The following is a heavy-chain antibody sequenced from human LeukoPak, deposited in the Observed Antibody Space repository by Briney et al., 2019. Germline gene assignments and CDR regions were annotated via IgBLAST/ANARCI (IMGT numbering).Heavy chain of an antibody. CDR3: ARRLEGYGDIDY. V-gene: IGHV3-21*01. D-gene: IGHD4-17*01. CDR1: GFTFSSYS. J-gene: IGHJ4*02. CDR2: ISSSSSYI. Sequence: GGSLRLSCAASGFTFSSYSMTWVRQAPGKGLEWVSSISSSSSYIYYADSVKGRFTISRGNAKNSMYLQRHSLRAEDTAVYYCARRLEGYGDIDYWGQGPLVTVSS.